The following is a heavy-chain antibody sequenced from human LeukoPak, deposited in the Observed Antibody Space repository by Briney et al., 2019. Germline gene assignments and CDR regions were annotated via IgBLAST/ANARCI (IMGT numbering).Heavy chain of an antibody. CDR2: ISSSSSTI. CDR3: ARGPLGAAAGTLKYNWFDP. V-gene: IGHV3-48*02. Sequence: GGSLRLSCAASGFTFSSYSMNWVRQAPGKGLEWVSYISSSSSTIYYADSVKGRFTISRDNAKNSLYLQMNSLRDEDTAVYYFARGPLGAAAGTLKYNWFDPWGQGTLVTVSS. J-gene: IGHJ5*02. CDR1: GFTFSSYS. D-gene: IGHD6-13*01.